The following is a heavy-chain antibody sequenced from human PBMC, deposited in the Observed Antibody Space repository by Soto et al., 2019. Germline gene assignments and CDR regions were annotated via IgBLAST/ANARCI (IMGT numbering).Heavy chain of an antibody. V-gene: IGHV1-8*01. CDR3: ARELVPAAIYYGMDV. D-gene: IGHD2-2*01. CDR2: MNPNSGNT. Sequence: QVQLVQSGAEVKKPGASVKVSCKVSGYTFTSYDINWVRQATGQGLEWMGWMNPNSGNTGYAQKFQGRVTMTRNTSRSTAYMELSSLRSEDTAVYYCARELVPAAIYYGMDVWGQGTTVTVSS. J-gene: IGHJ6*02. CDR1: GYTFTSYD.